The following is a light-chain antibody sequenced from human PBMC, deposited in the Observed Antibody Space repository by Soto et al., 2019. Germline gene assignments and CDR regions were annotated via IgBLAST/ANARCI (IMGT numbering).Light chain of an antibody. J-gene: IGKJ4*01. CDR3: QQRSNCPLT. V-gene: IGKV3-11*01. CDR2: DAS. CDR1: QSVSRY. Sequence: EIVLTQSPATLSLSPGERATLSCRASQSVSRYLAWYQQKRGQAPRLLMYDASNRATGIPARFSGSGSGTDFTLTISSLEPEDFAVYYCQQRSNCPLTFGGGTKVEIK.